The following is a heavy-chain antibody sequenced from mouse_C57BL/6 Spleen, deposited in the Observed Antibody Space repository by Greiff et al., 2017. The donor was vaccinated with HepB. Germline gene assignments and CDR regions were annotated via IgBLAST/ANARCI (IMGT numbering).Heavy chain of an antibody. V-gene: IGHV1-80*01. CDR3: AREADYDGYYGGVYYAMDY. J-gene: IGHJ4*01. Sequence: VQLQQSGAELVKPGASVKISCKASGYAFSSYWMNWVKQRPGKGLEWIGQIYPGDGDTNYNGKFKGKATLTADKSSSTAYMQLSSLTSEDSAVYFCAREADYDGYYGGVYYAMDYWGQRTSVTVSS. CDR2: IYPGDGDT. CDR1: GYAFSSYW. D-gene: IGHD2-3*01.